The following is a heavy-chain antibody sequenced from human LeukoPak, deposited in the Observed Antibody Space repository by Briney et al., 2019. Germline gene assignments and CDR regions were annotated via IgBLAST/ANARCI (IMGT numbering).Heavy chain of an antibody. CDR1: GGSISSYY. V-gene: IGHV4-59*12. CDR2: IYYSGST. D-gene: IGHD2-21*01. CDR3: AREDVVVHWNAFDI. J-gene: IGHJ3*02. Sequence: SETLSLTCTVSGGSISSYYWSWIRQPPGKGLEWIGYIYYSGSTNYNPSLKSRVTISVDTSKNQFSLKLSSVTAADTAVYYCAREDVVVHWNAFDIWGQGTMVTVSS.